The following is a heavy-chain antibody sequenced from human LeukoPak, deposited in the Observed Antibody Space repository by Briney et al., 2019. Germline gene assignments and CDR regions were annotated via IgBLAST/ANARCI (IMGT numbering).Heavy chain of an antibody. V-gene: IGHV4-34*01. CDR3: ARRVRGEVRAPPMRLAAAGRCDY. Sequence: SETLSLTCAVSGWSFSGYYWSWILQPPAKGLERIGEINHSGSTNYNPSLKNRVTISVDTSNNQFSLKLSSVTAADTGVYHCARRVRGEVRAPPMRLAAAGRCDYWGQGNLVTVSS. CDR2: INHSGST. D-gene: IGHD6-13*01. CDR1: GWSFSGYY. J-gene: IGHJ4*02.